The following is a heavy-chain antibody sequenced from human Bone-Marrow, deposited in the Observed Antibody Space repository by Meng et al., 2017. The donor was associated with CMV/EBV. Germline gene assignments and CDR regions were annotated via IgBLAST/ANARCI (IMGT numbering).Heavy chain of an antibody. CDR3: ARDEQQHHGPSDY. CDR1: GYTFTGYY. CDR2: INPNSGGT. Sequence: ASVKVSCKASGYTFTGYYMHWVRQAPGQGLEWMGWINPNSGGTSYAQKFQDRVTMTRDTSISTAYMELSRLRSDDTAVYYCARDEQQHHGPSDYWGQGTLVTVSS. V-gene: IGHV1-2*02. D-gene: IGHD6-13*01. J-gene: IGHJ4*02.